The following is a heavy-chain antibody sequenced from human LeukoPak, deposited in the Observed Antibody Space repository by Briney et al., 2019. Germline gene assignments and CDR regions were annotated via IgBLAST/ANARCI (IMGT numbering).Heavy chain of an antibody. V-gene: IGHV1-46*01. J-gene: IGHJ3*02. CDR2: INPSGGST. D-gene: IGHD7-27*01. CDR3: ASTSINWGSRVTHAFDI. Sequence: ASVKVSCKASGYTFTSYYMHWVRQAPGQGLEWMGIINPSGGSTSYAQKFQGRVTMTRDTSTRIVYMELSSLRSEDTAVYYCASTSINWGSRVTHAFDIWGQGTMVTVSS. CDR1: GYTFTSYY.